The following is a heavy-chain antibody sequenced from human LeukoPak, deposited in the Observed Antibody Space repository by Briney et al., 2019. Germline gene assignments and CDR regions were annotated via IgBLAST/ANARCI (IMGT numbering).Heavy chain of an antibody. D-gene: IGHD3-22*01. CDR1: GFTFSSYA. Sequence: GGSPRLSCVASGFTFSSYAMSWVRQAPGKGLEWVSAISGSGGSTYYADSVKGRFTISRDNSKNTLYLQMNSLRAEDTAVYYCAKDQVIVVVITSGYFDYWGQGTLVTVSS. CDR3: AKDQVIVVVITSGYFDY. CDR2: ISGSGGST. V-gene: IGHV3-23*01. J-gene: IGHJ4*02.